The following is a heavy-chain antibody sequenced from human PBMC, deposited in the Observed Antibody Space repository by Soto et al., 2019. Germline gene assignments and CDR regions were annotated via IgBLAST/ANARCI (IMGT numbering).Heavy chain of an antibody. V-gene: IGHV1-69*06. Sequence: QVRLVQSGAEVKKPGSSVKVSCKASGGTFNSDALTWVRQAPGQGLEWMGGIIPMLETTNYAQGFQGRITITADKSTSTVYMELSSVRSEDTAVYYWAREMVTETTLGYFDNWGQGTLVTVTS. CDR3: AREMVTETTLGYFDN. D-gene: IGHD2-21*02. CDR2: IIPMLETT. J-gene: IGHJ4*02. CDR1: GGTFNSDA.